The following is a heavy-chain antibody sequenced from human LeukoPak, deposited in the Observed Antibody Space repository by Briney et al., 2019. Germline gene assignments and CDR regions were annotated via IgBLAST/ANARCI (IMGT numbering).Heavy chain of an antibody. CDR3: ARGGRYSAYYYDSSGSNDY. CDR2: INHSGST. J-gene: IGHJ4*02. D-gene: IGHD3-22*01. CDR1: GGSFSGYY. V-gene: IGHV4-34*01. Sequence: SGTLSLTCAVYGGSFSGYYWSWIRQPLGKGLEWIGEINHSGSTNYNPSLKSRVTISVDTSKNQFSLKLSSVTAADTAVYYCARGGRYSAYYYDSSGSNDYWGQGTLVTVSS.